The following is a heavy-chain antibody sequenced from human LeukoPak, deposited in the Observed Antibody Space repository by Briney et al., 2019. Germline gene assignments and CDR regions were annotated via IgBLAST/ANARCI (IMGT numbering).Heavy chain of an antibody. D-gene: IGHD6-13*01. CDR1: GFTVSSTY. V-gene: IGHV3-53*01. CDR3: ARGPRYSFY. J-gene: IGHJ4*02. Sequence: GGSLRLSCAASGFTVSSTYMSWVRQASGKGLEWVSVIYIDGTTYYADSVKGRFTISRDQANNTLYLQMNTLRDEDTAVYYCARGPRYSFYWGQGTLVSVSS. CDR2: IYIDGTT.